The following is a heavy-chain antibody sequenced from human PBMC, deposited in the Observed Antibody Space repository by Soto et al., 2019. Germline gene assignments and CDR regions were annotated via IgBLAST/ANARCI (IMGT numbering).Heavy chain of an antibody. D-gene: IGHD1-26*01. Sequence: GGSLRLSCAVSGFTFKDHYMDWVRQAPGKGLEWVGRSRNKDHRYSTEYAASVKGRFSISRDDSENSLCLHMNGLKAEDSAVYYCVGGYRGFDSWGRGTLVTVSS. CDR1: GFTFKDHY. V-gene: IGHV3-72*01. J-gene: IGHJ4*02. CDR3: VGGYRGFDS. CDR2: SRNKDHRYST.